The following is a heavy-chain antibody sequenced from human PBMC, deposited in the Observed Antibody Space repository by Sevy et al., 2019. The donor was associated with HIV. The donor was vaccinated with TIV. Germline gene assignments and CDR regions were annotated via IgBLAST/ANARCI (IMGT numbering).Heavy chain of an antibody. J-gene: IGHJ4*02. CDR3: AKEGGGYYYDSSGLFDY. CDR1: GFTFSGYA. CDR2: ISGSGYLT. Sequence: GGSLRLSCAASGFTFSGYAMSWVRQAPGKGLEWVSAISGSGYLTYYTDSVKGRFTISRDNSKNTLYLQMNSLRAEDTAVYYCAKEGGGYYYDSSGLFDYWGQGTLVTVSS. D-gene: IGHD3-22*01. V-gene: IGHV3-23*01.